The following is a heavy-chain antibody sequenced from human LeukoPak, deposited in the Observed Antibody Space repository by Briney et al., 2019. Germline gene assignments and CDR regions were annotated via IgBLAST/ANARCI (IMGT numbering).Heavy chain of an antibody. CDR1: GFIFSNYA. Sequence: GGSLRLSCTASGFIFSNYAMSWVRQAPGKGLEWVSVISASGGSTYYADSVKGRFTISRDNSKNTLYLQLNSLRAEDTAIYYCAKGPPPPIPYGLDVWGQGTTVTVSS. V-gene: IGHV3-23*01. CDR2: ISASGGST. J-gene: IGHJ6*02. CDR3: AKGPPPPIPYGLDV.